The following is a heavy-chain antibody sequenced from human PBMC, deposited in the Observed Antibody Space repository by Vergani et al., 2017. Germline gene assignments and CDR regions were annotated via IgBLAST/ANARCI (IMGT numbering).Heavy chain of an antibody. CDR2: IYYSGST. J-gene: IGHJ5*02. CDR1: GGSISSGDYY. CDR3: AGDTHSWQRADR. D-gene: IGHD6-13*01. V-gene: IGHV4-30-4*08. Sequence: QVQLQESGPGLVKPSQTLSLTCTVSGGSISSGDYYWSWIRQPPGKGLEWIGYIYYSGSTYYNPSLKSRVTISVDTSKNQFSLRLTSVTAADSAIYYCAGDTHSWQRADRWGQGLLVSVSS.